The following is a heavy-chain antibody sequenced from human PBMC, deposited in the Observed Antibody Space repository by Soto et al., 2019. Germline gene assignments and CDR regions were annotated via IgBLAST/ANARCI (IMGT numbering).Heavy chain of an antibody. D-gene: IGHD2-2*01. CDR3: ARGMCSSTSCYVGNWFDP. CDR1: GFTFSSYG. CDR2: IWYDGSGK. Sequence: GGSLRLSCAASGFTFSSYGMHWVRQAPGKGLEWVAVIWYDGSGKKYAESVKGRFTISRDNSKNTLYLQMNSLRAEDTAVYYCARGMCSSTSCYVGNWFDPWGQGTLVTVSS. J-gene: IGHJ5*02. V-gene: IGHV3-33*01.